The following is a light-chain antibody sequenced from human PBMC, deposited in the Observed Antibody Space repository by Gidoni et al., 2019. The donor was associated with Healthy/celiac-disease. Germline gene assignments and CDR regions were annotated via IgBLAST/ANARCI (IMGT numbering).Light chain of an antibody. V-gene: IGKV3-20*01. CDR2: GAS. CDR1: QSVSSSY. J-gene: IGKJ1*01. CDR3: QQYGSSLT. Sequence: EIVLTQSPGTLSLSPGQRATLSCRASQSVSSSYLAWYQQKPGQAPRLLIYGASSRATGIPDRVSGSGSGTDFTLTISRLEPEDVAVYYWQQYGSSLTFGQGTKVEIK.